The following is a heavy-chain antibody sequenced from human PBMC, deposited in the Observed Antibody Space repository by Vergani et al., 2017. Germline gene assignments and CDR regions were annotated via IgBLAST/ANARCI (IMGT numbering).Heavy chain of an antibody. D-gene: IGHD3-16*01. CDR1: GFTFDDYA. J-gene: IGHJ4*02. V-gene: IGHV3-9*01. Sequence: EVQLVESGGGLVQPGRSLRLSCAASGFTFDDYAMHWVRQAPGKGLEWGSGISWNSGSIGYADSVKGRFTISRDNSKNTLYLQMNSLRAEETAVYYCARDGGFDYWGQGTLVTVSS. CDR2: ISWNSGSI. CDR3: ARDGGFDY.